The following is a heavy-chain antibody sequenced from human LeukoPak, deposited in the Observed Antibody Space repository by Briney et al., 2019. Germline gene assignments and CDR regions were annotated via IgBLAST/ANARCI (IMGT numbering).Heavy chain of an antibody. CDR3: ARAVGATTPYYYGMDV. J-gene: IGHJ6*02. D-gene: IGHD1-26*01. CDR2: ISYDGSNK. Sequence: PGGSLRLSCAASGFTFSSYAMHWVRQAPGKGLEWVAVISYDGSNKYYADSVKGRFTISRDNSKNTLYLQMNSLRAEDTAVYYCARAVGATTPYYYGMDVWGQGTTVTVSS. CDR1: GFTFSSYA. V-gene: IGHV3-30-3*01.